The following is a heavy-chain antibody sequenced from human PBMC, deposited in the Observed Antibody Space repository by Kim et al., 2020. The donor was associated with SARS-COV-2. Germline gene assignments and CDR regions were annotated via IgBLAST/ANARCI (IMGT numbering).Heavy chain of an antibody. CDR3: ARELGRYYYYGMDV. J-gene: IGHJ6*02. V-gene: IGHV1-3*01. D-gene: IGHD3-3*01. Sequence: YSQKFQGGVTITRDTSASTAYMELSSLRSEDTAVYYCARELGRYYYYGMDVWGQGTTVTVSS.